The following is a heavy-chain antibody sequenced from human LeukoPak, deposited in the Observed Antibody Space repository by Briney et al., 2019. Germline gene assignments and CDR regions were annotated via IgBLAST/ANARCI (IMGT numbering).Heavy chain of an antibody. Sequence: SVKVSCKASGGTFGSYAISWVRQAPGQGLEWMGGIIPIFGTANYAQKFQGRVTITTDESTSTAYMELSSLRSEDTAVYYCARRTAAAGPFDYWGQGTLVTVSS. CDR2: IIPIFGTA. V-gene: IGHV1-69*05. J-gene: IGHJ4*02. CDR1: GGTFGSYA. D-gene: IGHD6-13*01. CDR3: ARRTAAAGPFDY.